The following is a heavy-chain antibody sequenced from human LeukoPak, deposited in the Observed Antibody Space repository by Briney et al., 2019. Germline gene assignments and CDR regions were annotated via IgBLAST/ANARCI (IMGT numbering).Heavy chain of an antibody. CDR1: GFTFSSYW. CDR2: IKEDGSAK. D-gene: IGHD2-15*01. Sequence: GGSLRLSCAASGFTFSSYWMTWVRQAPGQGLEWVAKIKEDGSAKYHVDSVKGRFTISRDNAKNSLYLQMNSLRVEDTAVYYCTRDTGCSGGACCSFYDYWGQGTLVTVSS. V-gene: IGHV3-7*01. CDR3: TRDTGCSGGACCSFYDY. J-gene: IGHJ4*02.